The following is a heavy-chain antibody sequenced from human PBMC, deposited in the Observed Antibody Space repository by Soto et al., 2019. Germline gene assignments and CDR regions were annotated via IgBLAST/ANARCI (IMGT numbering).Heavy chain of an antibody. CDR1: GGSFSGSNDY. CDR3: ARDQSGYANFDY. V-gene: IGHV4-39*07. Sequence: PSETLCLTYTVSGGSFSGSNDYWVWIRQPPGKGLEWVGSFYFGGSTYYNPSLMSRVIVSVDTSKNQFSLKLSSVTAADTAVYYCARDQSGYANFDYWGQGTLVTVSS. D-gene: IGHD5-12*01. CDR2: FYFGGST. J-gene: IGHJ4*02.